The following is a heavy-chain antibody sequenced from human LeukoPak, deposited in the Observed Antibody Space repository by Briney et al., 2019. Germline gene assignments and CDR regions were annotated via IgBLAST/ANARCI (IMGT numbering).Heavy chain of an antibody. Sequence: SETLSLTCAVYGGSFSGYYWSWIRQPPGKGLEWIGEINHSGSTNYSPSLKSRVTISVDTSKNQFSLKLSSVTAADTAVYYCARGNPYNCNYVSRWFDPWGQGTLVTVSS. D-gene: IGHD1-7*01. V-gene: IGHV4-34*01. CDR3: ARGNPYNCNYVSRWFDP. J-gene: IGHJ5*02. CDR1: GGSFSGYY. CDR2: INHSGST.